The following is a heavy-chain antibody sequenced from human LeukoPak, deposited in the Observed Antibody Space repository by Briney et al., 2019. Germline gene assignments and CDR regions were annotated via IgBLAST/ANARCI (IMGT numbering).Heavy chain of an antibody. CDR2: IYTSGST. J-gene: IGHJ6*02. D-gene: IGHD2-2*01. CDR3: ARGDCSSTSCSSFYGMDV. Sequence: KTSETLSLTCSVSDGSISSYYWSWIRQPAGRGLEWIGRIYTSGSTNYNPSLKSRVTMSVATSKNQSSLKLSSVTAADTAVYYCARGDCSSTSCSSFYGMDVWGQGTTVTVSS. V-gene: IGHV4-4*07. CDR1: DGSISSYY.